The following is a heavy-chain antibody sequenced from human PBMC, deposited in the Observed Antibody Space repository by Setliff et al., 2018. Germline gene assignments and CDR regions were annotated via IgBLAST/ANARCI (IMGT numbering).Heavy chain of an antibody. CDR3: ARVLFHCSSTSCYLDAFDI. Sequence: ASVEVSCKASGYTFISYGISWVRQAPGQGLEWMGWISAYNGNTNYAQKLQGRVTMTTDTSTSTAYMELRSLRSDDTAVYYCARVLFHCSSTSCYLDAFDIWGQGTMGTVSS. D-gene: IGHD2-2*01. CDR1: GYTFISYG. CDR2: ISAYNGNT. V-gene: IGHV1-18*01. J-gene: IGHJ3*02.